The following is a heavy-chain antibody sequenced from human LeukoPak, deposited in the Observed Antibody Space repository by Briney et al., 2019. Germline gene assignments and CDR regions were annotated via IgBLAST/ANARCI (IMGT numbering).Heavy chain of an antibody. CDR2: IYYSGIT. J-gene: IGHJ4*02. Sequence: SETLSLTCTVSGGSVSSGSYYWSWIRQPPGKGLEWIGYIYYSGITNYNPSLKNRVTISVDTSKKQFSLKLSSVTAADTAVYYCARVSVDDYFDYWGQGTLVTVSS. CDR3: ARVSVDDYFDY. CDR1: GGSVSSGSYY. V-gene: IGHV4-61*01. D-gene: IGHD6-19*01.